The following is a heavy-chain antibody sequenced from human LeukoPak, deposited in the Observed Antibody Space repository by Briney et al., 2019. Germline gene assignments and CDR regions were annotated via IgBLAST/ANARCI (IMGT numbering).Heavy chain of an antibody. J-gene: IGHJ4*02. V-gene: IGHV3-53*01. CDR2: IYSGGST. D-gene: IGHD2-2*01. Sequence: GGSLRLSCAASGFTVSSKYMSWVRQAPGKGLEWVSVIYSGGSTYYADSVKGRFTISRDNSKNTLYLQMNSLRAEDTDVYYCARGCSGTSCYGFDYWGQGTLVTVSS. CDR1: GFTVSSKY. CDR3: ARGCSGTSCYGFDY.